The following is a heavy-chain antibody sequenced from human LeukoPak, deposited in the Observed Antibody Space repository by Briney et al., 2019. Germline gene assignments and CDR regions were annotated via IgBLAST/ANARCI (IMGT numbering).Heavy chain of an antibody. CDR2: IRYDGSNK. CDR1: GFTFSSYA. CDR3: GKDLGGSYDRIDY. D-gene: IGHD1-26*01. J-gene: IGHJ4*02. Sequence: GRSLRLSCAASGFTFSSYAMHWVRQAPGKGLEWVAFIRYDGSNKYYADSVKGRFTISRDNSKNTLFLQMNSLRAEDTAVYYCGKDLGGSYDRIDYWGQGALVTVSS. V-gene: IGHV3-30*02.